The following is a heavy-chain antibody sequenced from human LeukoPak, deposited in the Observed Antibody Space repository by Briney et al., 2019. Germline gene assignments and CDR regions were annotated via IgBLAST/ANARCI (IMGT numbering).Heavy chain of an antibody. V-gene: IGHV4-59*01. D-gene: IGHD3-16*01. CDR3: ARGWRGDHFDY. CDR1: GDSMSTSY. Sequence: PSETLSLTCTVSGDSMSTSYWSWIRQPLGTGQEWIGYFYHSGTDYNPSLKSRVTISGDMSNNQFSLKLSSVTAADTAIYYCARGWRGDHFDYWGQGTLVSVSS. J-gene: IGHJ4*02. CDR2: FYHSGT.